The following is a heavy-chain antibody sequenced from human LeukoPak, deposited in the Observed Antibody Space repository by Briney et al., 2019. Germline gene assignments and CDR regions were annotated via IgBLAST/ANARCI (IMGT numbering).Heavy chain of an antibody. J-gene: IGHJ4*02. Sequence: SETLSLTCTVSGGSISSYYWNWIRQPPGKGLEWIGYIYHTGSSNYNPSLRSRVTISVDTSKNQFSLKLSSVTAADTAVYYCARGIAVAGNPEFDYWGQGTLVTVSS. CDR2: IYHTGSS. V-gene: IGHV4-59*01. CDR1: GGSISSYY. CDR3: ARGIAVAGNPEFDY. D-gene: IGHD6-19*01.